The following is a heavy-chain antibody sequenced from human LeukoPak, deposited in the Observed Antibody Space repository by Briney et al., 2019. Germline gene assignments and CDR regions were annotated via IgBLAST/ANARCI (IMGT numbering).Heavy chain of an antibody. CDR3: ARDPWESESQ. CDR2: IYYSGST. V-gene: IGHV4-59*01. J-gene: IGHJ4*02. CDR1: GGSISSYY. D-gene: IGHD1-26*01. Sequence: SETLSLTCTVSGGSISSYYWSWIRQPPGKGLEWIGYIYYSGSTNYNPSLKSRVTISVDTSKNQFSLKLSSVTAADTAVYYCARDPWESESQWGQGTLVTVSS.